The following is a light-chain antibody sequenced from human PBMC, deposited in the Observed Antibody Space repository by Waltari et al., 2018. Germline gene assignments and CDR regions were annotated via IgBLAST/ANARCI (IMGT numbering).Light chain of an antibody. J-gene: IGKJ5*01. V-gene: IGKV3-11*01. CDR1: QNVINF. CDR2: DAS. CDR3: QQHRNWPIT. Sequence: EVVLTQSPATLSLSPGERATLSCRASQNVINFLAWYQQKPCRAPRLLIYDASQRATGIPARFSGSGSGTDFTLTISSLEPEDFAVYYCQQHRNWPITFGQGTRLDIQ.